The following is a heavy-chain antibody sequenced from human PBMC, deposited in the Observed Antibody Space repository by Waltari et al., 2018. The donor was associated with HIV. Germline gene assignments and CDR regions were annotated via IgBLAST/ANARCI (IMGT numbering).Heavy chain of an antibody. CDR1: GYSISSGFY. J-gene: IGHJ4*02. D-gene: IGHD3-10*01. CDR3: ARYGSGTSFEY. Sequence: QVQLQESGPGLVKPSETLSLTCAVPGYSISSGFYWAWIRQPPGEGLVWIGNVYPSGATTYNPSLESRVSILLDTSANKFSLKLTSVTAADTAVYYCARYGSGTSFEYWGQGARVTVSS. CDR2: VYPSGAT. V-gene: IGHV4-38-2*01.